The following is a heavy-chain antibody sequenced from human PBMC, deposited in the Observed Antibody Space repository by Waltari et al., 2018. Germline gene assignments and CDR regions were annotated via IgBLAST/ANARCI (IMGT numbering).Heavy chain of an antibody. CDR1: GFTFSSYS. Sequence: EVQLVESGGGLVKPGGSLRLSCAASGFTFSSYSMNWVRQAPGKGLEWVSSISSSSSYINYADSVKGRFTISRDNAKNSLYLQMNSLRAEDTAVYYCARDHYDSSGRDYTRTYYYYYGMDVWGQGTTVTVSS. J-gene: IGHJ6*02. V-gene: IGHV3-21*01. CDR3: ARDHYDSSGRDYTRTYYYYYGMDV. CDR2: ISSSSSYI. D-gene: IGHD3-22*01.